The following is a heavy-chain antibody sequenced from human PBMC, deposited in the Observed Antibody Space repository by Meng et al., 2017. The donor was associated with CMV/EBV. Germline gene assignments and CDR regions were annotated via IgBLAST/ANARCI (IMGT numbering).Heavy chain of an antibody. CDR3: VKDGFSYQSSGGTFEY. D-gene: IGHD3-22*01. J-gene: IGHJ4*02. CDR2: LNWNSNHI. V-gene: IGHV3-9*01. CDR1: GFIFEDYS. Sequence: SLKISCAGSGFIFEDYSMHWVRQAPGKGPEWLLSLNWNSNHIGQAESVKGRFAISRDNAKNSLYLQMNSLRVEDTAVYYCVKDGFSYQSSGGTFEYWGQGTRVTVSS.